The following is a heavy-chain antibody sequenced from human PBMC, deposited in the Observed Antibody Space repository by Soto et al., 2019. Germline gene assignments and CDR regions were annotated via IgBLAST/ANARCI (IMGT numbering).Heavy chain of an antibody. CDR1: GFTFSSYA. J-gene: IGHJ6*02. Sequence: GGSLRLSCAASGFTFSSYAMHWVRQAPGKGLEWVAVISYDGSNKYYADSVKGRFTISRDNSKNTLYLQMNSLRAEDTAVYYCARGDRSTVTTYYYYYYGMDVWGQGTTVTVSS. CDR3: ARGDRSTVTTYYYYYYGMDV. V-gene: IGHV3-30-3*01. D-gene: IGHD4-17*01. CDR2: ISYDGSNK.